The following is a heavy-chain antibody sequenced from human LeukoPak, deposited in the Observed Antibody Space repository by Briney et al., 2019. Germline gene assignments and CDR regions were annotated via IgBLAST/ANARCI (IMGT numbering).Heavy chain of an antibody. CDR1: GFICRKTY. Sequence: GGSLRLSCATSGFICRKTYMTWVRQAPGKGLEWVGRIKTKTDGETADYAAPVKGRFTLSRDDSKATLYLQMDSLKTEDTGVYFCATVDHFDGGGYGSFWGQGSRVTVSS. J-gene: IGHJ4*02. CDR2: IKTKTDGETA. CDR3: ATVDHFDGGGYGSF. V-gene: IGHV3-15*01. D-gene: IGHD2-15*01.